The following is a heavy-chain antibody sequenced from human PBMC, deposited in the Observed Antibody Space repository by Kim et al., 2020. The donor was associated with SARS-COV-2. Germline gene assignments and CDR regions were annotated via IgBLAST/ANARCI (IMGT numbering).Heavy chain of an antibody. D-gene: IGHD4-17*01. J-gene: IGHJ4*02. CDR1: GFTFDDYA. V-gene: IGHV3-9*01. Sequence: GGSLRLSCAASGFTFDDYAMHWVRQAPGKGLEWVSGISWNSGSIGYADSVKGRFTISRDNAKNSLYLQMNSLRAEDTALYYCAKDQYGDYRQYYFDYWGQGTLLTVSS. CDR2: ISWNSGSI. CDR3: AKDQYGDYRQYYFDY.